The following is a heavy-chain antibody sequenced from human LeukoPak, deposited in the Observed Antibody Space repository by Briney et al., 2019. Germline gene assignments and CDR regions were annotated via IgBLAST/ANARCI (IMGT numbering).Heavy chain of an antibody. CDR2: IKQDGSEK. V-gene: IGHV3-7*01. CDR3: AKDSPVAVAGTGDY. CDR1: GFTFSSYW. D-gene: IGHD6-19*01. Sequence: PGGSLRLSCAASGFTFSSYWMSWVRQAPGKGLEWVANIKQDGSEKYYADSVKGRFTISRDNSKNTLYLQMNSLRAEDTAVYYCAKDSPVAVAGTGDYWGQGTLVTVSS. J-gene: IGHJ4*02.